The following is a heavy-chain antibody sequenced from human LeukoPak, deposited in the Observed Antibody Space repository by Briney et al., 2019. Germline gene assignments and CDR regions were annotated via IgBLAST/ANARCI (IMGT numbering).Heavy chain of an antibody. V-gene: IGHV4-59*01. D-gene: IGHD2-8*01. CDR3: ARLANGHFDY. J-gene: IGHJ4*02. Sequence: SETLSLTCTVSGGSISSYFWNWIRQTPGKGLEWIGYIYYSGSTNYNPSLKSRVALSLDTSKNQFSLKLDAVTASDTAVYYCARLANGHFDYWGQGTLVTVSS. CDR1: GGSISSYF. CDR2: IYYSGST.